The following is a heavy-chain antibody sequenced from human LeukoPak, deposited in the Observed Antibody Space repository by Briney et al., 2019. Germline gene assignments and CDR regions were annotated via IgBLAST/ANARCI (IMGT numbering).Heavy chain of an antibody. Sequence: GGSLRLSCAASGFTFDDYGMNWVRQAPGKGLEWVSGISWNGGRTYYADPVKGRFTISRDNAKNSLYLHMNSLRAEDTALYSCARDRSYGAFDYWGQGTLVTVSS. CDR3: ARDRSYGAFDY. V-gene: IGHV3-20*04. D-gene: IGHD1-26*01. CDR1: GFTFDDYG. CDR2: ISWNGGRT. J-gene: IGHJ4*02.